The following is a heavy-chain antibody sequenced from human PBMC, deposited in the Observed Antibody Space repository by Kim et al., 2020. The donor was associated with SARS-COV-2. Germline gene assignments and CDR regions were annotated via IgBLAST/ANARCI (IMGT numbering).Heavy chain of an antibody. V-gene: IGHV1-18*01. CDR2: ISGDNGNI. J-gene: IGHJ4*02. CDR1: GYNFSNYG. D-gene: IGHD6-19*01. Sequence: ASVKVSCKTSGYNFSNYGMSWVRQDPAQGLEWMGWISGDNGNIKYAQKYQGRITMTADMSTSTVYMEVRSLRSDDTAVYYCTRDLKDSSGFFTDHWGRGT. CDR3: TRDLKDSSGFFTDH.